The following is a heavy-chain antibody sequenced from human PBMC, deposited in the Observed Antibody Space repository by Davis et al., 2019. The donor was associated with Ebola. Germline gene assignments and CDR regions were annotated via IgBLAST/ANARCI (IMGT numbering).Heavy chain of an antibody. J-gene: IGHJ1*01. CDR3: ATYSSSTGLGY. D-gene: IGHD3-22*01. CDR1: GFTFSSYW. V-gene: IGHV3-7*01. Sequence: GGSLRLSCVTSGFTFSSYWMSWVRQAPGKGLEWLANIKQDGSVKQYVDSVKGRFTISRDNAENSLFLQMSSLRAEDTSLYYCATYSSSTGLGYWGQGTLVTVSS. CDR2: IKQDGSVK.